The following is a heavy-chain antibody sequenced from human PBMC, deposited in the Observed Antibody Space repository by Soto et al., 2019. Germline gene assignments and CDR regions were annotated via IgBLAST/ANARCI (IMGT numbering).Heavy chain of an antibody. CDR3: AREGGSRWYYFDY. V-gene: IGHV1-3*01. J-gene: IGHJ4*02. CDR2: INAGNGNT. D-gene: IGHD6-19*01. CDR1: GYTFTSYS. Sequence: GASVKVSCKASGYTFTSYSMHWVPQAPGQRLEWMGWINAGNGNTKYSQKFQGRVTTTRDTSASTVYLELSSLRSEDTAVYYCAREGGSRWYYFDYWGPGIMVTVSS.